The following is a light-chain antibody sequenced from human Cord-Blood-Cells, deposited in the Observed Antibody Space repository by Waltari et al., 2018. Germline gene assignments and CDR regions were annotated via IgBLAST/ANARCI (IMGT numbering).Light chain of an antibody. CDR2: GNS. J-gene: IGLJ2*01. V-gene: IGLV1-40*01. CDR3: QSYDSSLSGVV. Sequence: QSVLTQPPSVSGAPGQRVTISCTESSSNIGAGYDVHWYQQLPGTAPKLLIYGNSNRPSGVPDRFAGSKSGTSASRAITGLQAEDGADYYCQSYDSSLSGVVFGGGTKLTVL. CDR1: SSNIGAGYD.